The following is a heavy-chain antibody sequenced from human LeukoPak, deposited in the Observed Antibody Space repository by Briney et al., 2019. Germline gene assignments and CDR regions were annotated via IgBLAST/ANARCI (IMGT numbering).Heavy chain of an antibody. V-gene: IGHV4-31*02. D-gene: IGHD5-24*01. CDR2: IYYSGST. Sequence: LRLSCAASGFTFSSYAMSWIRQHPGKGLEWIGYIYYSGSTYNNPSLKSRVTISVDTSKNQFSLKLSSMTAAETAVYYCARGGDGYNNGAFDVWGQGTMVTVSS. J-gene: IGHJ3*01. CDR1: GFTFSSYA. CDR3: ARGGDGYNNGAFDV.